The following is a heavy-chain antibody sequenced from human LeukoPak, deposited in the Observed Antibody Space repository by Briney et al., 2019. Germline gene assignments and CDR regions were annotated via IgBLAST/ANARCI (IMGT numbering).Heavy chain of an antibody. V-gene: IGHV1-2*02. CDR2: VNPDSGGT. J-gene: IGHJ4*02. CDR1: GYTFTDYY. Sequence: ASVKVSCKASGYTFTDYYIHWVRQAPGQELEWMGWVNPDSGGTNYAQKFQGRVTMTRDTSISTAYMELSRLRSDDTAMFYCAREGVAVDFWGQGTLVTVSS. CDR3: AREGVAVDF. D-gene: IGHD2-15*01.